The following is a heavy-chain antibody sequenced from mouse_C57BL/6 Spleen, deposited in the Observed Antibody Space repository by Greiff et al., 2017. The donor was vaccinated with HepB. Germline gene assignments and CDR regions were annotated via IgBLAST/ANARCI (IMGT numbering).Heavy chain of an antibody. CDR2: IYPSDSET. V-gene: IGHV1-61*01. J-gene: IGHJ3*01. CDR3: ARGEELVTFAY. CDR1: GYTFTSYW. Sequence: QVQLQQPGAELVRPGSSVKLSCKASGYTFTSYWMDWVKQRPGQGLEWIGNIYPSDSETHYNQKFKDKATLTVDKSSSTAYMQLSSLTSEDSAVYYWARGEELVTFAYWGQGTLVTVSA. D-gene: IGHD2-13*01.